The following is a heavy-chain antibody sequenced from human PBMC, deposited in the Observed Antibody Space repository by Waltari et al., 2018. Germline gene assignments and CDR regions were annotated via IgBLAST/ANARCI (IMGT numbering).Heavy chain of an antibody. D-gene: IGHD2-21*01. Sequence: QVQLVQSGAEVKKPGASVKISCKASGYTFTGDYMHWVRQAPGQGLEWMGWIKPNRGGTNYAQKFQGRVTMTRDTSISTAYMELSRLRSDDTAVYYCAREYCGGDCNHGWFDPWGQGTLVTVSS. CDR1: GYTFTGDY. CDR2: IKPNRGGT. J-gene: IGHJ5*02. V-gene: IGHV1-2*02. CDR3: AREYCGGDCNHGWFDP.